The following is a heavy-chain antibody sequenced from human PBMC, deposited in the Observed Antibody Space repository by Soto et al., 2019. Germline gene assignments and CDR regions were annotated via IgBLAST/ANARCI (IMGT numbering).Heavy chain of an antibody. Sequence: GGSLRLSCATSGFTFSRCAMSWVRQAPGKGLEWVSGIGGSGGDTYNADSVKGRFTISRDNFKNTLYLQMNSLRAEDTAVYYCGRTTFPPSYSSGWXPDSWGQRTQVTVSS. J-gene: IGHJ4*02. D-gene: IGHD6-19*01. V-gene: IGHV3-23*01. CDR3: GRTTFPPSYSSGWXPDS. CDR2: IGGSGGDT. CDR1: GFTFSRCA.